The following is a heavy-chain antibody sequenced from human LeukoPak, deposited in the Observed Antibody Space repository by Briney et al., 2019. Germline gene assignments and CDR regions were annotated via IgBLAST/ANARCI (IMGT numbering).Heavy chain of an antibody. J-gene: IGHJ4*02. CDR2: IYYSAST. D-gene: IGHD4-23*01. CDR3: ARRIRGGNPAYYFDY. V-gene: IGHV4-59*08. Sequence: PSETLSLTCTVSGGSISSYYWSWIRQPPGKGLEWIGYIYYSASTNYNPSLKSRVTISVDTSKNHSSLKLSSVTAADTAVYYCARRIRGGNPAYYFDYWGQGTLVTVSS. CDR1: GGSISSYY.